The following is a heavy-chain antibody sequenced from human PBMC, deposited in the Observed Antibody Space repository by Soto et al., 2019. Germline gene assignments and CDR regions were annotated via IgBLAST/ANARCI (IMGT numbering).Heavy chain of an antibody. D-gene: IGHD3-10*01. V-gene: IGHV4-30-2*01. J-gene: IGHJ3*02. CDR3: ARASGGIGAFDI. Sequence: PSETLSLTCAVSGGSISSGGYSWSWIRQPPGKGLEWIGYIYHSGSTYYNPSLKSRVTISVDRSKNQFSLKLSSVTAADTAVYYCARASGGIGAFDIWGQGTMVS. CDR1: GGSISSGGYS. CDR2: IYHSGST.